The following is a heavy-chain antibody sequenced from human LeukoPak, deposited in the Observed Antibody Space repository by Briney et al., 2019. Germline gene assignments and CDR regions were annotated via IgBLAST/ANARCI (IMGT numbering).Heavy chain of an antibody. CDR2: ISGTGGST. V-gene: IGHV3-23*01. J-gene: IGHJ1*01. Sequence: TGGSLRLSSAASGFTFSSYGMSWVGQAPGKGLEWGSVISGTGGSTYYADSVKGRFTISRDNSKNTLYLQMNSLRADDTAVYYCAKEIYGDSTGGRFQHWGQGTLVTVSS. CDR1: GFTFSSYG. D-gene: IGHD4-17*01. CDR3: AKEIYGDSTGGRFQH.